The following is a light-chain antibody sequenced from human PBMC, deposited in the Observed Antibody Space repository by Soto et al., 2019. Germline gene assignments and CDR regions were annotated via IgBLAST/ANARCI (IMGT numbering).Light chain of an antibody. CDR1: SSDVGGYNY. V-gene: IGLV2-14*01. Sequence: QSALTQPASVSGSPGQSITISCTGTSSDVGGYNYVSWYQQHPGKSPKLMIYDVSNRPSGVSNGFSGSKSGNTASLTISGLQTEDEADYYCRSYTSSSTPVVFGGGTKLTVL. CDR3: RSYTSSSTPVV. J-gene: IGLJ2*01. CDR2: DVS.